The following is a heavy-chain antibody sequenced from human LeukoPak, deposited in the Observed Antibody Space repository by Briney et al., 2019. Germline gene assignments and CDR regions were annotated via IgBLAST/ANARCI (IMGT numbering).Heavy chain of an antibody. Sequence: PSETLSLTCTVSGASISSSSYYWGWVRQPPGKGLEWIGSVYYTGNTYYNPSLKSRVTISVDTSKNHFSLKLTSVTAADTAVYYCATLPWCSDGQCYSDDYWGQGILVTVSS. CDR1: GASISSSSYY. CDR3: ATLPWCSDGQCYSDDY. D-gene: IGHD2-15*01. CDR2: VYYTGNT. J-gene: IGHJ4*02. V-gene: IGHV4-39*02.